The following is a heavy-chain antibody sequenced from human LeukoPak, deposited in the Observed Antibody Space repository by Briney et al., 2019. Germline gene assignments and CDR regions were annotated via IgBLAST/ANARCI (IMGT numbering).Heavy chain of an antibody. CDR3: AREGIAARPGYFDY. J-gene: IGHJ4*02. V-gene: IGHV4-34*01. CDR1: GGSFSGYY. CDR2: INHSGST. D-gene: IGHD6-6*01. Sequence: SETLSLTCAVYGGSFSGYYWSWIRQPPGKGLEWIGEINHSGSTNYNPSLKSRVTISVDTSKNQFSLKLSSVTAADTAVYYCAREGIAARPGYFDYWGQGTLVTVSS.